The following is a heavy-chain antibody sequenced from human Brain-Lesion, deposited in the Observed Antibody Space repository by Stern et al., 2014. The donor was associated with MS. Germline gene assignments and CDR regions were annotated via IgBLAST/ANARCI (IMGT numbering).Heavy chain of an antibody. CDR1: GGTFGTYP. CDR2: IIPIFGSP. V-gene: IGHV1-69*06. J-gene: IGHJ5*02. Sequence: MQRVESGPEVQKPGSSVQVSCKASGGTFGTYPITWLRQAPGQGLEWMGRIIPIFGSPNYAQKFQGRVTITADRSTTTVYMKLSSLKSDDAAVYYCAKDGPALVTNWFDPWGRGTLVTVSS. CDR3: AKDGPALVTNWFDP. D-gene: IGHD5-18*01.